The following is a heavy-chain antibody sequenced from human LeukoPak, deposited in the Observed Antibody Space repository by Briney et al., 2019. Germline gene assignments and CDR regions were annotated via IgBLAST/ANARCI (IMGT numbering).Heavy chain of an antibody. CDR3: ARRRGYSYGPVDY. D-gene: IGHD5-18*01. V-gene: IGHV5-51*01. J-gene: IGHJ4*02. CDR2: IYPGDSDT. Sequence: GESLKISCKGSGYSFTSYWIGWVRQVPGKGPEWMGIIYPGDSDTTYSPSFQGQVTISADKSISTAYLQWSSLKASDTAMYYCARRRGYSYGPVDYWGQGTLVTVSS. CDR1: GYSFTSYW.